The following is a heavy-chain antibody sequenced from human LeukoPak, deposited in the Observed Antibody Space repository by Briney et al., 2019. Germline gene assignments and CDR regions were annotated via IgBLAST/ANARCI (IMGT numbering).Heavy chain of an antibody. CDR1: GFTFTSYA. Sequence: GGSLRLSCAASGFTFTSYAMSWVRQTPGKGLKWVSTISGSGGSTFYADSVKGRFTISRDNSKNTLYLQMNSLRAEDTAVYYCAKDNPNYDVLTGYASDYGMDVWGQGTTVTISS. CDR2: ISGSGGST. V-gene: IGHV3-23*01. D-gene: IGHD3-9*01. CDR3: AKDNPNYDVLTGYASDYGMDV. J-gene: IGHJ6*02.